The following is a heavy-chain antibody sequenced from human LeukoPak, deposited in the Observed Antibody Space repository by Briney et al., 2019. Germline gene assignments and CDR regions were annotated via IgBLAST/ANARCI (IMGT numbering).Heavy chain of an antibody. Sequence: GGSLSLSCAASGLTFSDYAMSWFRQAPGKGLEWVSGITSGFTPHYADSVKGRFTISRDNSKNTFHLQLNSLRAEDTAVYYCAKDYSDSRVADVFFEYWGQGTLVAVSS. CDR1: GLTFSDYA. CDR2: ITSGFTP. CDR3: AKDYSDSRVADVFFEY. V-gene: IGHV3-23*01. D-gene: IGHD2-15*01. J-gene: IGHJ4*02.